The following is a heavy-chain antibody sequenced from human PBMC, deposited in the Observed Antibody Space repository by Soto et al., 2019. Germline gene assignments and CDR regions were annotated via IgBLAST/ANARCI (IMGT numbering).Heavy chain of an antibody. J-gene: IGHJ6*02. CDR1: GDSVSSNSAA. CDR3: ARVERVNGMDF. V-gene: IGHV6-1*01. Sequence: SETLSLTCAISGDSVSSNSAAWTWIRQSPSRGLEWLGRTYYRSKWYNDYAPSVKSRITFNPDTSKNQFSLQLSSVTPEDAAVYFCARVERVNGMDFWGQGTTVTVSS. D-gene: IGHD2-21*01. CDR2: TYYRSKWYN.